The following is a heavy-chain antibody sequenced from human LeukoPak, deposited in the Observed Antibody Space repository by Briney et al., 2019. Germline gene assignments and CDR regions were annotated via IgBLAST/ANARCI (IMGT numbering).Heavy chain of an antibody. V-gene: IGHV3-48*04. D-gene: IGHD2-2*01. Sequence: GGSLRLSCAASGFTFSSYWMHWVRQAPGKGLQWVSDISSSGTTIYYADSVKGRFTISRDNAKNSLYLQMNSLRAEDTAVYYCARKYCSTTSCLFDNWGQGTLVTVSS. CDR3: ARKYCSTTSCLFDN. CDR2: ISSSGTTI. CDR1: GFTFSSYW. J-gene: IGHJ4*02.